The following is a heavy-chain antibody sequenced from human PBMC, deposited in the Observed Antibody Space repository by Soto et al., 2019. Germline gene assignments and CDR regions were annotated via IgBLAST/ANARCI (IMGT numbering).Heavy chain of an antibody. CDR2: ISGSGGST. CDR3: ATQPWSSGWYLTPFLSVHFDY. V-gene: IGHV3-23*01. D-gene: IGHD6-19*01. CDR1: GFTFSSYA. J-gene: IGHJ4*02. Sequence: GGSLRLSCAASGFTFSSYAMSWVRQAPGKGLEWVSAISGSGGSTYYADSVKGRFTISRDNSKNTLYLQMNSLRAEDTAVYYCATQPWSSGWYLTPFLSVHFDYWGQGTLVTVSS.